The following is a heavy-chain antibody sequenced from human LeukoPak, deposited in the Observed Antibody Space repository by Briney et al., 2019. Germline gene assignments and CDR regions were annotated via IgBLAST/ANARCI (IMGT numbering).Heavy chain of an antibody. CDR1: GFTFSNYW. Sequence: PGGSLRLSCVVAGFTFSNYWMQWVRQAPGKGLVWVSRINIDRSSTSYADSVEGRFSISRDTAKKTLFLQMDCVRAEDTAVYYCAKVRVGTAHFDYWGQGTLVTVSS. CDR3: AKVRVGTAHFDY. D-gene: IGHD2-15*01. CDR2: INIDRSST. J-gene: IGHJ4*02. V-gene: IGHV3-74*01.